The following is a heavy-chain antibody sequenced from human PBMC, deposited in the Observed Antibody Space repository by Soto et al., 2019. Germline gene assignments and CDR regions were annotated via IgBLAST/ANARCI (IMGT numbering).Heavy chain of an antibody. J-gene: IGHJ6*02. CDR1: GFTFSSYG. CDR2: IWYDGSNK. D-gene: IGHD3-10*01. Sequence: GGSLRLSCAASGFTFSSYGMHWVRQAPGKGLEWVAVIWYDGSNKYYADSVKGRFTISRDNSKNTLYLQMNSLRAEDTAVYYCVRQIHYPHYGLDVWGQGTAVTVSS. CDR3: VRQIHYPHYGLDV. V-gene: IGHV3-33*01.